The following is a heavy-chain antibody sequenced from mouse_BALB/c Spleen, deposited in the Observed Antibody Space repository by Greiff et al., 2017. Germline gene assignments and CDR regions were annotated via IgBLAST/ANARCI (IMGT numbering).Heavy chain of an antibody. J-gene: IGHJ2*01. D-gene: IGHD2-14*01. Sequence: ESGPELEKPGASVKISCKASGYTFTSYWINWVKQRPGQGLEWIGDIYHGRGITNYNEKFKSKATLTLDTSSSTAYMQLSSLTSEDSAVYYCSRGYRYAFDYWGQGTTLTVSS. CDR2: IYHGRGIT. V-gene: IGHV1-55*01. CDR1: GYTFTSYW. CDR3: SRGYRYAFDY.